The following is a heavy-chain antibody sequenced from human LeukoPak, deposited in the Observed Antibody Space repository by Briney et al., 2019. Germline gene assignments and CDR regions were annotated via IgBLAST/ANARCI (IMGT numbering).Heavy chain of an antibody. J-gene: IGHJ4*02. CDR1: GGSFSGYY. CDR2: INHSRST. V-gene: IGHV4-34*01. Sequence: SETLSLTCAVYGGSFSGYYWRWIRQPAGKGLEWIGEINHSRSTNYNPSLKSRVTISVDTSKNQFSLKLSSVTAADTAVYYCARGSRKLGWFGELSGFDYWGQGTLVTVSS. D-gene: IGHD3-10*01. CDR3: ARGSRKLGWFGELSGFDY.